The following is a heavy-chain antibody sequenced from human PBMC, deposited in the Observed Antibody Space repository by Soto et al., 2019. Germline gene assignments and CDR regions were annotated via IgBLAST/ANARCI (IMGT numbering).Heavy chain of an antibody. D-gene: IGHD2-15*01. Sequence: GESLKISCKGSGYSFTSYWISWVRQMPGKGLEWMGRIDPSDSYTNYSPSFQGHVTISADKSISTAYLQWSSLKASDTAMYYCARRLVVVAATPGLYYYGMDVWGQGTTVTVSS. CDR3: ARRLVVVAATPGLYYYGMDV. CDR2: IDPSDSYT. CDR1: GYSFTSYW. V-gene: IGHV5-10-1*01. J-gene: IGHJ6*02.